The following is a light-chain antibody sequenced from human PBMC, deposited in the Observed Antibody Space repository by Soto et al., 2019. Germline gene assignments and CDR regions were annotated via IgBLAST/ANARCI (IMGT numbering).Light chain of an antibody. CDR3: QQRFNWPLT. V-gene: IGKV3-11*01. CDR1: QNVGTY. CDR2: DAS. Sequence: VLTQSQATLPLSPGDRATLSCRASQNVGTYLAWYQQKPGQVPRLLIYDASNRATGIPARFSGSGSGTDFTLTISSLEPEDFAVYYCQQRFNWPLTFGGGTKVEIK. J-gene: IGKJ4*01.